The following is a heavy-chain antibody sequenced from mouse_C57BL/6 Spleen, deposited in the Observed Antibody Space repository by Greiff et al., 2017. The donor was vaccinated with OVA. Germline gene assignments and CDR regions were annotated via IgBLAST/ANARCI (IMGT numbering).Heavy chain of an antibody. CDR2: INPSNGGT. V-gene: IGHV1-53*01. Sequence: VQLQQPGTELVKPGASVKLSCKASGYTFTSYWMHWVKQRPGQGLEWIGNINPSNGGTNYNEKFKSKATLTVDKSSSTAYMQLSSLTSEDSAVYYCARGHYGSRTGKYYAMDYWGQGTSVTVSS. J-gene: IGHJ4*01. CDR3: ARGHYGSRTGKYYAMDY. D-gene: IGHD1-1*01. CDR1: GYTFTSYW.